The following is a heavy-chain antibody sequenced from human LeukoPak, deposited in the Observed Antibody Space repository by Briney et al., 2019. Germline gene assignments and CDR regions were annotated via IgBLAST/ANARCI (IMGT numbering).Heavy chain of an antibody. CDR1: EFTFSDYY. V-gene: IGHV3-11*04. Sequence: GGSLRLSCAASEFTFSDYYMSWVRQAPGKGLEWVSYISRSGDTIYYADSVKGRFTISRDNAKNSLYLQMNSLRAEDTAVYYCARGPSSCFDYWGQGTLVTVSS. J-gene: IGHJ4*02. CDR2: ISRSGDTI. CDR3: ARGPSSCFDY.